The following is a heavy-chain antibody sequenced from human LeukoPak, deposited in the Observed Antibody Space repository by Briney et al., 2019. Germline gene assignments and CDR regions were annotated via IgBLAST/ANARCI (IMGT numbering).Heavy chain of an antibody. V-gene: IGHV3-23*01. Sequence: GGSLRLSCAASGFTFSSYAMSWVRQAPGKGLEWASTISASGGSTYFADSVKGRFTISRDNSKNTLYLQMNSLRAEDTAVYYCAKVSGVAPIWGQGTMVTVSS. D-gene: IGHD5-12*01. CDR3: AKVSGVAPI. J-gene: IGHJ3*02. CDR1: GFTFSSYA. CDR2: ISASGGST.